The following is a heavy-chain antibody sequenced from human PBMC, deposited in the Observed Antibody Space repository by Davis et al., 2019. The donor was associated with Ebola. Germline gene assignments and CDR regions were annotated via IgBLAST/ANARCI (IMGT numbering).Heavy chain of an antibody. Sequence: PGGSLRLSCAASGFTFDNYAMHWVRQVPGKGLEWVSGVSWNSGSIEYAASVKGRFTISRDNAKNSLSLQMDSPRAEDTAFYYCARGAHSGYDWADYWGQGTLVIVSS. V-gene: IGHV3-9*01. CDR1: GFTFDNYA. CDR3: ARGAHSGYDWADY. D-gene: IGHD5-12*01. CDR2: VSWNSGSI. J-gene: IGHJ4*02.